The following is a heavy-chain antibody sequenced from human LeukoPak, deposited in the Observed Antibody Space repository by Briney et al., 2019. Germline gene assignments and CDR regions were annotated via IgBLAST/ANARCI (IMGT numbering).Heavy chain of an antibody. CDR3: TRGIGYCGGDCYSGY. J-gene: IGHJ4*02. CDR1: GFAFGDYA. V-gene: IGHV3-49*03. CDR2: IRSKAYGGTT. D-gene: IGHD2-21*02. Sequence: QPGGSLRLSCTASGFAFGDYAMSWFRQAPGKGLEWVGFIRSKAYGGTTEYAASVKGRFTISRDDSKSIAYLQMNSLKTEDTAVYYCTRGIGYCGGDCYSGYWGQGTLVTVSS.